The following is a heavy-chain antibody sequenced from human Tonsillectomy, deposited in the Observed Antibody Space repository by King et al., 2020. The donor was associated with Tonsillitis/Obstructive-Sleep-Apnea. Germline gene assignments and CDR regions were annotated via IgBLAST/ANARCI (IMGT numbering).Heavy chain of an antibody. CDR3: ARPTNYYYYMDV. Sequence: VQLQESGPGLVKPSETLSLTCTVSGGSISSYYWSWIRQPPGKGLEWIGYIYYSGSTNYHPSLKSRVTISVDTSKNQFSLKLSSVTAADTAVSYCARPTNYYYYMDVWGKGTTVTVSS. CDR2: IYYSGST. CDR1: GGSISSYY. V-gene: IGHV4-59*08. J-gene: IGHJ6*03.